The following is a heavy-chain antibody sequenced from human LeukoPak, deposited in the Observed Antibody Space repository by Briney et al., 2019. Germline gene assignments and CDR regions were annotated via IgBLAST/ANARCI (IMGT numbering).Heavy chain of an antibody. CDR2: IYSGGST. D-gene: IGHD3-22*01. V-gene: IGHV3-66*01. Sequence: SGGSLRLSCAASGFTVSSNYMSWVRQAPGKGLEWVSVIYSGGSTYYADSVKGRFTISRDNSKNTLYLQMNSLRAEDTAVYYCARDHGYYDSSGYLDYWGQGTLVTVSS. CDR3: ARDHGYYDSSGYLDY. J-gene: IGHJ4*02. CDR1: GFTVSSNY.